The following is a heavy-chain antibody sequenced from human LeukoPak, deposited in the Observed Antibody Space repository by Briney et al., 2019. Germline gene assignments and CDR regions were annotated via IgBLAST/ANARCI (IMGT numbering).Heavy chain of an antibody. D-gene: IGHD3-10*01. V-gene: IGHV4-39*02. CDR1: GVSIGTSSYY. CDR2: IFRTGST. J-gene: IGHJ5*01. CDR3: ARCVGFYGSGSLNYFDP. Sequence: SETLSLTCTVSGVSIGTSSYYWGWIRQPPGTGLEWIGSIFRTGSTYYSASLKSRLSISVDTSKNHIVLKLTSVTAADTAVYFCARCVGFYGSGSLNYFDPWGQGILVSVSS.